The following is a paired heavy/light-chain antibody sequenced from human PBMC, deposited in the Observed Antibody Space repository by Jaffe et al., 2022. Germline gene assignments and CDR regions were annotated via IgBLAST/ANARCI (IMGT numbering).Heavy chain of an antibody. V-gene: IGHV2-5*01. Sequence: QITLKESGPTLVKPTQTLTLTCTFSGFSLSTSGVGVGWIRQPPGKALEWLALIYWNDDKRYSPSLKSRLTITKDTSKNQVVLTMTNMDPVDTATYYCAHRHHYDILTGYYSSTAHFDYWGQGTLVTVSS. CDR2: IYWNDDK. D-gene: IGHD3-9*01. J-gene: IGHJ4*02. CDR1: GFSLSTSGVG. CDR3: AHRHHYDILTGYYSSTAHFDY.
Light chain of an antibody. CDR3: QQYYSFPYT. CDR2: AAS. V-gene: IGKV1D-8*02. Sequence: AIWMTQSPSLLSASTGDRVTISCRMSQGISSYLAWYQQKPGKAPELLIYAASTLQSGVPSRFSGSGSGTDFTLTISCLQSEDFATYYCQQYYSFPYTFGQGTKLEIK. J-gene: IGKJ2*01. CDR1: QGISSY.